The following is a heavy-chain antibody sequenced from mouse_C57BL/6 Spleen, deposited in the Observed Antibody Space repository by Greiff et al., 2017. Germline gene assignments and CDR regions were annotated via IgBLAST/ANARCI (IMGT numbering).Heavy chain of an antibody. D-gene: IGHD2-3*01. V-gene: IGHV7-1*01. Sequence: EVQGVESGGGLVQSGRSLRLSCATSGFTFSDFYMEWVRQAPGKGLEWIAASRNKANDYTTEYSASVKGRIIVSRDTSQSILYLQMNALRAEDTAIYYCARDANDCYYWYFDVWGTGTTVTVAS. CDR3: ARDANDCYYWYFDV. J-gene: IGHJ1*03. CDR1: GFTFSDFY. CDR2: SRNKANDYTT.